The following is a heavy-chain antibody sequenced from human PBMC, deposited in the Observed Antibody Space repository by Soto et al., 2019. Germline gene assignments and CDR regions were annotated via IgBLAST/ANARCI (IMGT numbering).Heavy chain of an antibody. J-gene: IGHJ5*02. V-gene: IGHV4-30-2*06. CDR2: INHFEST. CDR1: GASISYGGFS. D-gene: IGHD2-15*01. CDR3: PSRYCSGGSCHRLFDP. Sequence: SETLSLTCTVFGASISYGGFSWSLIRQSPGKGLEWIGYINHFESTYFHPSFKSRLSMSIDRSRNMFSLNLSSVTAADTAVYYCPSRYCSGGSCHRLFDPWGQGTLVTVSS.